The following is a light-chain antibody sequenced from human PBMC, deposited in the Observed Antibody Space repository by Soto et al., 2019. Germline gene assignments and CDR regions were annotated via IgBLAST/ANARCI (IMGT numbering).Light chain of an antibody. J-gene: IGKJ1*01. CDR2: MAS. Sequence: IRMTPSTDPVSVSVGARGTNNCRASQTISSWLAWYQQKPGKAPKLLIYMASTLKSGVPSRFSGSGSGTEFTLTIGSLQLDGFAPYNCQLYTSLSEAFAEGTKVDI. CDR1: QTISSW. CDR3: QLYTSLSEA. V-gene: IGKV1-5*03.